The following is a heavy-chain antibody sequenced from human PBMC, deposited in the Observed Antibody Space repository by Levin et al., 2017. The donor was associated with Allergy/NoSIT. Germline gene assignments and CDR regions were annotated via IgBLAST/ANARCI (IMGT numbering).Heavy chain of an antibody. CDR1: GFTFSGYG. V-gene: IGHV3-33*01. CDR3: VRDFNGDHSHFEAVDI. Sequence: GGSLRLSCAASGFTFSGYGMHWVRQAPGKGLEWVAVIWYDGSKTYYADSVKGRFTISRDNSKNTLYLQMNSLRAEDTAVYCCVRDFNGDHSHFEAVDIWGQGTLVTVSS. CDR2: IWYDGSKT. D-gene: IGHD4-17*01. J-gene: IGHJ3*02.